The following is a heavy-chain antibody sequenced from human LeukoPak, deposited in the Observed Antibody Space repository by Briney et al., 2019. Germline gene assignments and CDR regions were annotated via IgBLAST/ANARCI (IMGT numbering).Heavy chain of an antibody. Sequence: GGSLRLSCEASGFMFSSYTMNWVRQAPGKGLDWVTSISTSTSSSNIYYADSVKGRFTISRDDAKNSVYLQMNALRPEDTAMYYCAREIDCSSASCYDPEGPYAFDVWGQGTMVIVSS. J-gene: IGHJ3*01. CDR2: ISTSTSSSNI. CDR3: AREIDCSSASCYDPEGPYAFDV. CDR1: GFMFSSYT. D-gene: IGHD2-2*01. V-gene: IGHV3-21*01.